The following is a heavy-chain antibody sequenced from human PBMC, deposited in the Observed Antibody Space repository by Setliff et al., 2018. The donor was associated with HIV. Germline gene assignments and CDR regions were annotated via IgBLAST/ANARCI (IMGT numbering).Heavy chain of an antibody. CDR1: GYTFTSYY. V-gene: IGHV1-46*01. CDR2: MNPGTGNT. J-gene: IGHJ4*02. CDR3: ARSRVAARMDS. Sequence: ASVKVSCKASGYTFTSYYMHWVRQAPGKGLEWMGWMNPGTGNTGYAEKFQGRVSMTRDTSTSIVYMELSSLRSEDTAVYYCARSRVAARMDSWGQGTLVTVSS. D-gene: IGHD6-6*01.